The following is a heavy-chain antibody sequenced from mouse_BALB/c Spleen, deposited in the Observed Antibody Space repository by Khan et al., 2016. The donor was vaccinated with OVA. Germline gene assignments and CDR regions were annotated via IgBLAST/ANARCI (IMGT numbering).Heavy chain of an antibody. CDR1: GFSLNGYG. Sequence: QMQLEESGPGLVAPSQSLSITCTVSGFSLNGYGVNWVRQPPGKGLEWLGMIWGDGSTDYSSALKYRLNLSKENYKSQVFLKMNSLQTDDTARYYGARADYGNYREAMDYWGQGTSVTVSS. CDR2: IWGDGST. D-gene: IGHD2-1*01. J-gene: IGHJ4*01. CDR3: ARADYGNYREAMDY. V-gene: IGHV2-6-7*01.